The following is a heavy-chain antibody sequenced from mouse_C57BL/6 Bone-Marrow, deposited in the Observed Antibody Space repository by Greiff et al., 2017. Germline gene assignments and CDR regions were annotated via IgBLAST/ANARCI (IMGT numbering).Heavy chain of an antibody. V-gene: IGHV1-50*01. Sequence: QVQLQQPGAELVKPGASVKLSCKASGYTFTSYWMQWVKQRPGQGLEWIGEIDPSDSYTNYNQKFKGKATLTVDTSSSTAYMQLSSLTSEDSAVYYCASYYYGSSWYFGVWGTGTTVTVSS. CDR3: ASYYYGSSWYFGV. D-gene: IGHD1-1*01. CDR1: GYTFTSYW. J-gene: IGHJ1*03. CDR2: IDPSDSYT.